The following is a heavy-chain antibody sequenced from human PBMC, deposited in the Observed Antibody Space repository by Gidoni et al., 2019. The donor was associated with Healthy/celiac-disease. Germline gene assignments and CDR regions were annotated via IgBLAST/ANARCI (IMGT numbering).Heavy chain of an antibody. V-gene: IGHV1-2*04. CDR3: ARVDRDYYDSSGYFQRGVAFDI. CDR1: GYTFTGYY. Sequence: QVQLVQSGAEVKKPGASVKVSCKASGYTFTGYYMHWVRQAPEQGLEWMGWINPNSGGTNYAQKFQGWVTMTRDTSISTAYMELSRLRSDDTAVYYCARVDRDYYDSSGYFQRGVAFDIWGQGTMVTVSS. J-gene: IGHJ3*02. CDR2: INPNSGGT. D-gene: IGHD3-22*01.